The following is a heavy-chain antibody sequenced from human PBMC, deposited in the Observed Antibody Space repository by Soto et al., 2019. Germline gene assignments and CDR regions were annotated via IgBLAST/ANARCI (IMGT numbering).Heavy chain of an antibody. V-gene: IGHV1-18*01. J-gene: IGHJ6*02. CDR3: AKNGQPPYYYYGMDV. Sequence: QGQLVQSGGEVKKPGASVKVSCKASDYTFSRYGISWVRQAPGQGLEWMGWISGYNGDTNYAQKFHGRVTMTIDTSTTTAYMELRSLTSDDTAVYYCAKNGQPPYYYYGMDVWGQGTTVTVSS. CDR1: DYTFSRYG. D-gene: IGHD2-8*01. CDR2: ISGYNGDT.